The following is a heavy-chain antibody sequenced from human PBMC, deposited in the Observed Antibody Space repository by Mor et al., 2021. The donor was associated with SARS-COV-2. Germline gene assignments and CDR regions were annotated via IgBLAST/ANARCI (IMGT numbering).Heavy chain of an antibody. J-gene: IGHJ4*02. D-gene: IGHD5-18*01. CDR2: ISAYNGNT. Sequence: APGQGLEWMGWISAYNGNTNYAQKLQGRVTMTTDTSTSTAYMELRSLRSDDTAVYYCASYSYGYHYFDYWGQGTLV. V-gene: IGHV1-18*01. CDR3: ASYSYGYHYFDY.